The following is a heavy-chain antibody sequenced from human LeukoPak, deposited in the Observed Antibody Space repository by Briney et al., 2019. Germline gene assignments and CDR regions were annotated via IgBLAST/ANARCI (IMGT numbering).Heavy chain of an antibody. CDR3: ARAAGEVDDFWSGYYTGFDY. J-gene: IGHJ4*02. CDR1: GGSISSSSYY. CDR2: IYYSGST. Sequence: PSETLSLTCTVSGGSISSSSYYWGWIRQPPGKGLEWIGSIYYSGSTYYNPSLKSRVTISVDTSKNQFSLKLSSVTAADTAVYYCARAAGEVDDFWSGYYTGFDYWGQGTLVTVS. D-gene: IGHD3-3*01. V-gene: IGHV4-39*01.